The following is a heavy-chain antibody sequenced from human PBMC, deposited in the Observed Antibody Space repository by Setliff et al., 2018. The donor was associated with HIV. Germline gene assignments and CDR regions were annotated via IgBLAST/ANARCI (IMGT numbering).Heavy chain of an antibody. CDR2: ISSSGNYI. D-gene: IGHD3-22*01. CDR3: ARSESSGYSLPYTRFDA. V-gene: IGHV3-21*01. CDR1: GFTFSIYT. J-gene: IGHJ5*02. Sequence: TGGSLRLSCAASGFTFSIYTINWVRQAPGKGLEWVSSISSSGNYINYADSVKGRFTISRDNAKNSLDLQMNSLRAEDTAVYFCARSESSGYSLPYTRFDAWGQGALVTVSS.